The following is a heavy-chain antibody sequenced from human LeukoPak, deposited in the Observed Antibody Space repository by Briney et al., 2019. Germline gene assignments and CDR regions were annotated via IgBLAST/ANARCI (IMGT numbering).Heavy chain of an antibody. CDR2: ISSSDNTI. J-gene: IGHJ4*02. D-gene: IGHD6-6*01. CDR1: GFTFSDYY. V-gene: IGHV3-11*04. CDR3: ASSYSSSSYFDY. Sequence: PGGSLRLSCAASGFTFSDYYMSWIRQAPGKGLEWVSSISSSDNTIYYADSVKGRFTISRDNAKNSLYLQMNSLRAEDTAVYYCASSYSSSSYFDYWGQGTLVTVSS.